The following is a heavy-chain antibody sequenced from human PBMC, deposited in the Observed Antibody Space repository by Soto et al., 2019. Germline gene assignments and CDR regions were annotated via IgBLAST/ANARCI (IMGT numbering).Heavy chain of an antibody. J-gene: IGHJ6*02. CDR1: GGTFSSYA. D-gene: IGHD3-9*01. Sequence: SVKVSCKASGGTFSSYAISWVRQAPGQGLEWMGGIIPIFGTANYAQKFQGRVTITADESTSTAYMELSSLRSEDTAVYYCARVYDILTGVRVPYYYYGMDVWGQGTTVTVS. CDR2: IIPIFGTA. V-gene: IGHV1-69*13. CDR3: ARVYDILTGVRVPYYYYGMDV.